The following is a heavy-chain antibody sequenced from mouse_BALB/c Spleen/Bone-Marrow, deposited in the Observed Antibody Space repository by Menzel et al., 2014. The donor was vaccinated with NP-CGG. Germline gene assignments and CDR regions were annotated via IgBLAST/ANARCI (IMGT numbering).Heavy chain of an antibody. CDR2: ISSGSSTI. D-gene: IGHD1-1*01. V-gene: IGHV5-17*02. J-gene: IGHJ2*01. CDR1: GFTFSSFG. CDR3: ARSGSSSSYFDY. Sequence: DVMLVESGGGLVQPGGSRKLSCAASGFTFSSFGMHWVRQAPEKGLEWVAYISSGSSTIYYADTLMGRFTISRDNPKNTLFLQTTSLRSEDTAMYYCARSGSSSSYFDYWGQGTTLTVSS.